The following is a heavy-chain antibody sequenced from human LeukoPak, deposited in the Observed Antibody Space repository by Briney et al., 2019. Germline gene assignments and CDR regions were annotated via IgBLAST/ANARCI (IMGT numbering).Heavy chain of an antibody. J-gene: IGHJ4*02. D-gene: IGHD1-14*01. V-gene: IGHV4-30-4*01. CDR3: AREKTRNHDFEY. Sequence: PSQTLSLTCTVSGGSISSGDYYWSWIRQPPGKGLEWIGYIYYSGSTYYNPSLKSRVTISVDTSKNQFSLKLSSVTAADTAVYYCAREKTRNHDFEYWGQGTLVTVSS. CDR1: GGSISSGDYY. CDR2: IYYSGST.